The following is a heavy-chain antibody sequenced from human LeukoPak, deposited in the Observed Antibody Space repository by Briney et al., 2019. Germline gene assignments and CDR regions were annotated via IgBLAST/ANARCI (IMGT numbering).Heavy chain of an antibody. J-gene: IGHJ3*02. CDR1: GFTFSSYS. CDR2: ISSCSSYI. D-gene: IGHD5-18*01. V-gene: IGHV3-21*01. CDR3: ARVKDSYGSDAFDI. Sequence: GGSLRLSCAASGFTFSSYSMNWVRQAPGKGLEWVSSISSCSSYIYYADSVKGRFTISRDNAKNSLYLQMNSLRAEDTAVYYCARVKDSYGSDAFDIWGQGTMVTVSS.